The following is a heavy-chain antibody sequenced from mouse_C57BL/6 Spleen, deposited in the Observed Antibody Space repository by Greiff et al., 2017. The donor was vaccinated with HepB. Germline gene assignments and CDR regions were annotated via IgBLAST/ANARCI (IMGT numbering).Heavy chain of an antibody. V-gene: IGHV1-82*01. CDR3: APITTVVGYYYAMDY. J-gene: IGHJ4*01. CDR2: IYPGDGDT. Sequence: QVQLQQSGPELVKPGASVKISCKASGYAFSSSWMNWVKQRPGKGLEWIGRIYPGDGDTNYNGKCKGKATLTADKSSSTAYMQLSSLTSEDSAVYFCAPITTVVGYYYAMDYWGQGTSVTVSS. CDR1: GYAFSSSW. D-gene: IGHD1-1*01.